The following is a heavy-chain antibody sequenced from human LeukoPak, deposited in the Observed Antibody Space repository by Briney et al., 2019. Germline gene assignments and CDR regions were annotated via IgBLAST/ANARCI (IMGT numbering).Heavy chain of an antibody. CDR1: GGSISSYY. V-gene: IGHV4-4*07. CDR2: IYTSGST. CDR3: ARDHTETSSLNFRNYYYYGMDI. Sequence: PSETLSLTCTVSGGSISSYYWSWIRQPAGKGLEWIGRIYTSGSTNYNPSLKSRVTMSVDTSKNQFSLKLSSVTAADTAVYYCARDHTETSSLNFRNYYYYGMDIWGQGTTVIVSS. D-gene: IGHD4-4*01. J-gene: IGHJ6*02.